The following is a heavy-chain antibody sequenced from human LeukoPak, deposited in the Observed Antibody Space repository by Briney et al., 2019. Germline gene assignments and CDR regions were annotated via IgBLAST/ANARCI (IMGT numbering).Heavy chain of an antibody. D-gene: IGHD5-12*01. CDR2: ISSSSSYI. Sequence: GGSLRLSCAASGFTFSSYSMNWVRQAPGKGLEWVSSISSSSSYIYYADSVKGRFTISRDNAKKSLYLQMNSLRDEDTAVYHCARPRGYSGYDLSSWGQGTLVTVSS. CDR1: GFTFSSYS. J-gene: IGHJ5*02. CDR3: ARPRGYSGYDLSS. V-gene: IGHV3-21*01.